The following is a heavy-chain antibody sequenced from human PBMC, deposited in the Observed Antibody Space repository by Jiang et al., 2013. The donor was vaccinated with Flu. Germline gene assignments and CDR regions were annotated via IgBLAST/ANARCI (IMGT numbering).Heavy chain of an antibody. J-gene: IGHJ5*02. V-gene: IGHV4-34*01. Sequence: LLKPSETLSLTCAVYGGSFSGYYWSWIRQPPGKGLEWIGEINHSGSTNYNPSLKSRVTISVDTSKNQFSLKLSSVTAADTAVYYCARGRALIRQWLPRWFDPWGQGTLVTVSS. CDR2: INHSGST. CDR3: ARGRALIRQWLPRWFDP. D-gene: IGHD6-19*01. CDR1: GGSFSGYY.